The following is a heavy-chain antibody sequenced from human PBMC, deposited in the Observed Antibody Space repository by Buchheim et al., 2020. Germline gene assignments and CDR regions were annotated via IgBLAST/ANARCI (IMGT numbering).Heavy chain of an antibody. CDR2: IWYDGSNK. D-gene: IGHD3-10*01. V-gene: IGHV3-33*01. CDR3: ASLKYGSGSYFLDY. J-gene: IGHJ4*02. CDR1: GFTFRNYG. Sequence: QVQLVESGGGVVQPGRSLRLSCAASGFTFRNYGMHWVRQAPGKGLEWVAVIWYDGSNKYYADSVKGRFTISRDNSKNTLYLYMNSLRAEDTAVYYCASLKYGSGSYFLDYWGQGTL.